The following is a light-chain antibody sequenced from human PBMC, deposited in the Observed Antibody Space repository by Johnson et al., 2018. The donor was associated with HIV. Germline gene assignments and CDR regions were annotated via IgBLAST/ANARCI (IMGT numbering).Light chain of an antibody. CDR3: GTWDSSLRAFV. J-gene: IGLJ1*01. V-gene: IGLV1-51*02. CDR2: EDD. CDR1: SSNIGNNF. Sequence: QSVLTQPPSVSAAPGQKVTISCSGSSSNIGNNFVSWYQQFPGVVPKLLIYEDDKRPSGIPDRFSGSKSGTSATLGITGLQTGDEADYYCGTWDSSLRAFVFGTGTKVSVL.